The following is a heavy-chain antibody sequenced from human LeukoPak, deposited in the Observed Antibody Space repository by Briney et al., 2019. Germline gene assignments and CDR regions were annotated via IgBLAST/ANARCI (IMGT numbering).Heavy chain of an antibody. J-gene: IGHJ6*02. CDR1: GFTFSSYG. V-gene: IGHV3-33*01. D-gene: IGHD3-9*01. Sequence: GGSLRLSCAASGFTFSSYGMHWVRQAPGKGLEWVAVIWYDGSNKYCADSVKGRFTISRDNSKNTLYLQMNSLRAEDTAVYYCARQQRSYDILTGSGYGPSYYYYYGMDVWGQGTTVTVSS. CDR2: IWYDGSNK. CDR3: ARQQRSYDILTGSGYGPSYYYYYGMDV.